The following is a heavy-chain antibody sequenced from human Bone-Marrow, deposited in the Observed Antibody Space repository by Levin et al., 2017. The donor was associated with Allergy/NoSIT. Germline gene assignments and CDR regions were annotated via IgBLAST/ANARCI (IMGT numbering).Heavy chain of an antibody. J-gene: IGHJ6*02. CDR3: ARDRDYYDSSGYDIVYYGMDV. CDR1: GASICSNDYY. D-gene: IGHD3-22*01. CDR2: IYSSGNT. Sequence: SQTLSLTCTVSGASICSNDYYWSWIRQPPGKGLEWIGYIYSSGNTHYNPSLKSRVTMSLDASKNQISLKLNSVTAADTAVYYCARDRDYYDSSGYDIVYYGMDVWGQGTTVTVSS. V-gene: IGHV4-30-4*01.